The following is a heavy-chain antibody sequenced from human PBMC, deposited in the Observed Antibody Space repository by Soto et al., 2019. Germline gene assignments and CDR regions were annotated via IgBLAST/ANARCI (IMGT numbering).Heavy chain of an antibody. J-gene: IGHJ6*02. CDR2: IIPIFGTA. V-gene: IGHV1-69*06. CDR1: RGTFSSYA. Sequence: QVQLVQSGAEVKKPGSSVKVSCKASRGTFSSYAISWVRQAPGQGLEWMGGIIPIFGTANYAQKFQGRVTITADTSTTTAYMELSSLRSEDTAVYYCALRGLDTAMVSYYYYGMDVWGQGTTVTVSS. CDR3: ALRGLDTAMVSYYYYGMDV. D-gene: IGHD5-18*01.